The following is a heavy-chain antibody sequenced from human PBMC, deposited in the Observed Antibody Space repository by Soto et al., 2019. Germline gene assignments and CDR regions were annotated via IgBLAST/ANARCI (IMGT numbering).Heavy chain of an antibody. J-gene: IGHJ5*02. V-gene: IGHV3-48*01. CDR2: ISSSSSTI. CDR3: ARHPERIAEIGWFDP. D-gene: IGHD6-13*01. Sequence: EVQLVESGRGLVQPGGSLRLSCAASGFTFSSYSMNWVRQAPGKGLEWVSYISSSSSTIYYADSVKGRFTISRDNAKNSLYLQMNSLRAVDTAVYYCARHPERIAEIGWFDPWGQGTLVTVSS. CDR1: GFTFSSYS.